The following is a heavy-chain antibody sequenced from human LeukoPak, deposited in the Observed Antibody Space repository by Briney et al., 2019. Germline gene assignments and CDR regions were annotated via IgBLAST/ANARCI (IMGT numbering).Heavy chain of an antibody. CDR3: ARDRGGVGATFLGYGMDV. D-gene: IGHD1-26*01. J-gene: IGHJ6*02. CDR2: VNPSGGTT. CDR1: GYTFTSYY. Sequence: ASVKVSCKASGYTFTSYYLHWMRQAPGQGLEWMGIVNPSGGTTNYAQKFQGRVTLTRDTSTSTVYMVLSRLRSEDTAVYYCARDRGGVGATFLGYGMDVWGQGTTVTVSS. V-gene: IGHV1-46*01.